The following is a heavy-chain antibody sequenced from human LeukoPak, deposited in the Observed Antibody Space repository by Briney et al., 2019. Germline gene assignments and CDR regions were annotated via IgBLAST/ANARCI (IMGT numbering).Heavy chain of an antibody. CDR2: ITSTRTTR. CDR3: ARDPDYGDPY. V-gene: IGHV3-11*01. Sequence: GGSLRLSCTVSGFTLTDHYMSWFRQSPGRGLEWISWITSTRTTRDYADSVKGRFTISRDNTKNSVYLQMTSLRADDTAVYYCARDPDYGDPYWGQGTLVTVSS. CDR1: GFTLTDHY. D-gene: IGHD4-17*01. J-gene: IGHJ4*02.